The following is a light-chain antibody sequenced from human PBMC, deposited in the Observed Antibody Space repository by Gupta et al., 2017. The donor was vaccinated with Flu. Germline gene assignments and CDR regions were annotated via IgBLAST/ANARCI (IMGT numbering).Light chain of an antibody. CDR1: QTVSAN. CDR2: GAS. V-gene: IGKV3-15*01. CDR3: QQYNNRPT. J-gene: IGKJ2*01. Sequence: VVLTQSPATLSVSPGERANLSCRASQTVSANLAWYQQKPGQAPRLLIYGASTRATGIPDRFSGSGFGRDFTLTISRLQSDDSSVYYCQQYNNRPTFGQGTKLEIK.